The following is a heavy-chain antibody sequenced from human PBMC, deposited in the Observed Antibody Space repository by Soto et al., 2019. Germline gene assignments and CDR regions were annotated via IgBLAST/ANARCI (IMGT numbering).Heavy chain of an antibody. CDR1: GFTFSSYA. J-gene: IGHJ4*02. CDR3: AKDGPNTMVRGVIIKLDY. V-gene: IGHV3-23*01. Sequence: SLRLSCAASGFTFSSYAMSWVRQAPGKGLEWVSAISGSGGSTYYADSVKGRFTISRDNSKNTLYLQMNSLRAEDTAVYYCAKDGPNTMVRGVIIKLDYWGQGTLVTVSS. D-gene: IGHD3-10*01. CDR2: ISGSGGST.